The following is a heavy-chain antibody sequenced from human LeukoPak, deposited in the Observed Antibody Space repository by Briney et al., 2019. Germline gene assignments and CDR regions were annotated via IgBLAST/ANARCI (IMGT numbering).Heavy chain of an antibody. V-gene: IGHV4-4*09. J-gene: IGHJ5*02. Sequence: SETLSLTCTVAGGSISSYYWSSIRQPPGKGLEWIGYIYTSGSTNYHPSLKSRVTISVDTSKNQFSLKLSSVTAADTAVYYCARGCEQVVGAAGLHNGSDPWGGEALVTVSS. CDR3: ARGCEQVVGAAGLHNGSDP. D-gene: IGHD1-26*01. CDR2: IYTSGST. CDR1: GGSISSYY.